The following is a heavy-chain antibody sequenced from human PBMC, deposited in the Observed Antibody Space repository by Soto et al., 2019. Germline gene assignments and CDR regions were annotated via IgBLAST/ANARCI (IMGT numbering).Heavy chain of an antibody. CDR3: ARHTVTYSSSSVGGSYYYGMDV. D-gene: IGHD6-6*01. V-gene: IGHV3-48*03. J-gene: IGHJ6*02. Sequence: VGSLRLSCAASGFTFSSYEMNWVRQAPGKGLEWVSYISSSGSTIYYADSVKGRFTISRDNAKNSLYLQMNSLRAEDTAVYYCARHTVTYSSSSVGGSYYYGMDVWGQGTTVTVSS. CDR1: GFTFSSYE. CDR2: ISSSGSTI.